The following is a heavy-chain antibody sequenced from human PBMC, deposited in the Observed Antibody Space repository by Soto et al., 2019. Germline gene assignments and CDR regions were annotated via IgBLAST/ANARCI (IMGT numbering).Heavy chain of an antibody. J-gene: IGHJ6*02. D-gene: IGHD2-8*01. CDR3: AKNGQPPYYYYGLDV. CDR2: ISGYNGDT. V-gene: IGHV1-18*01. Sequence: QGQLVQSEAEVKKPGASVKVSCKASGYTFTGYGISWVRQAPGQGLEWMGWISGYNGDTTYAQKFQGRVTMTIDTSTSTAYMELRSLTSDDTAVYYCAKNGQPPYYYYGLDVWGQGTKVTVSS. CDR1: GYTFTGYG.